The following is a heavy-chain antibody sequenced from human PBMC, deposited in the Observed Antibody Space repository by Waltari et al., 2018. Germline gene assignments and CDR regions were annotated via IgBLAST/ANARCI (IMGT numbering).Heavy chain of an antibody. J-gene: IGHJ4*02. CDR3: ARGYYYDSSGYSDY. Sequence: QLQLQESGPGLVKPSETLSLTCTVSGGSISSSSYYWGWIRQPPGKGLEWIGSIYYSGSTYHNPSLKSRVTISVDTSKNQFSLKLSSVTAADTAVYYCARGYYYDSSGYSDYWGQGTLVTVSS. CDR1: GGSISSSSYY. V-gene: IGHV4-39*07. CDR2: IYYSGST. D-gene: IGHD3-22*01.